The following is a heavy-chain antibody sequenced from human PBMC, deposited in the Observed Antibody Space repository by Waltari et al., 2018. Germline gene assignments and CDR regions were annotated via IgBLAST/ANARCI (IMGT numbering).Heavy chain of an antibody. Sequence: QVQLQQSGPGLVKPSQTLSLTCAIPGDSAPSNSAAWNWIRQAPSSGLEWLGRTYYRSKWYNDYAVSVKSRITINPDTSKNQFSLQLNSVTPEDTAVYYCASLITGTGGIDPWGQGTLVTVSS. J-gene: IGHJ5*02. D-gene: IGHD1-7*01. V-gene: IGHV6-1*01. CDR1: GDSAPSNSAA. CDR3: ASLITGTGGIDP. CDR2: TYYRSKWYN.